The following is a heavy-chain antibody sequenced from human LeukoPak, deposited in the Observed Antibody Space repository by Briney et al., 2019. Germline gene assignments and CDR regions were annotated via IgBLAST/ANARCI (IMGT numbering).Heavy chain of an antibody. CDR1: GFKFSVYS. J-gene: IGHJ4*02. V-gene: IGHV3-48*04. CDR2: MTSDTRTI. Sequence: GGSLRLSCAASGFKFSVYSMNWVRQAPGKGLEWVSYMTSDTRTIYYAVSVQGRFTISRDNAKNSLDLQMSSLRAEDTAVYYCAGGNGWLITNWGQGTTVIVSS. D-gene: IGHD1-14*01. CDR3: AGGNGWLITN.